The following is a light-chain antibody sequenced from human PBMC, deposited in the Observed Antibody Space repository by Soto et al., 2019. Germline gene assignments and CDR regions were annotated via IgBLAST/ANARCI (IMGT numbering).Light chain of an antibody. CDR1: QSVTTY. CDR2: AAS. J-gene: IGKJ1*01. V-gene: IGKV1-39*01. Sequence: GDRVPIPCRASQSVTTYLNWYQQKPGRAPDLLIYAASTLQSGVPSRFSGSGSGTDFTLTISSLQAEDFATYYCQQSYSIPRTLGQGTKVDIK. CDR3: QQSYSIPRT.